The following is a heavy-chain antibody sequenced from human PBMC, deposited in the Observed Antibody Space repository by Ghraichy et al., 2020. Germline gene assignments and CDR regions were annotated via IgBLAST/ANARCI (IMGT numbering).Heavy chain of an antibody. J-gene: IGHJ4*02. CDR1: GYTFTSYA. CDR3: ARGGIQLWEN. V-gene: IGHV1-3*01. CDR2: INAGNGNT. Sequence: ASVKVSCKASGYTFTSYAMHWVRQAPGQRLEWMGWINAGNGNTKYLQKFQGRVTITRDTSASTAYMELSSLRSEDTAVYYCARGGIQLWENWGQGTLVTVSS. D-gene: IGHD5-18*01.